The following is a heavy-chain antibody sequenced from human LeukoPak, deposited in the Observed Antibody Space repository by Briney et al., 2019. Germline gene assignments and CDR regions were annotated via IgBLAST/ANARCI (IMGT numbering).Heavy chain of an antibody. D-gene: IGHD1-26*01. CDR2: IYYSGST. V-gene: IGHV4-39*01. Sequence: PSGTLSLTCTVSGASVSGSAYYWGWIRQPPGKGLEWIGNIYYSGSTYYNESLESRVTISIDTSKNQFSLKLNSVTAADTAMYYCAKSGGYGLIDYWGQGTLVTVSS. J-gene: IGHJ4*02. CDR3: AKSGGYGLIDY. CDR1: GASVSGSAYY.